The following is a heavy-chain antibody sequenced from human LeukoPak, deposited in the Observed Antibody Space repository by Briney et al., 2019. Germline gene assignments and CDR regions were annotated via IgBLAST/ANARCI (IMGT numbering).Heavy chain of an antibody. D-gene: IGHD5-24*01. V-gene: IGHV1-69*13. CDR2: IIPIFGTA. CDR1: GGTFSGYA. CDR3: AKESEMATSAEYFQH. J-gene: IGHJ1*01. Sequence: SVKVSCKASGGTFSGYAISWVRQAPGQGLEWMGGIIPIFGTANYAQKFQGRVTITADESTSTAYMELSSLRSEDTAVDYCAKESEMATSAEYFQHWGQGTLVTVSS.